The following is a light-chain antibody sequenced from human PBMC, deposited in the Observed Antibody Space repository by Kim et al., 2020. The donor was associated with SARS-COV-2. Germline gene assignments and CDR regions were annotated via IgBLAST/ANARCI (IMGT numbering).Light chain of an antibody. J-gene: IGKJ4*02. Sequence: ASVGDRVTITCRASESITKWLAWYQQKPGSAPKVLIYSSSNLESGVPSRFSGSGSGAEFTLTIVNLQPEDIGSYYCQQYHTYPWTFGGGTKVDIK. CDR1: ESITKW. V-gene: IGKV1-5*03. CDR2: SSS. CDR3: QQYHTYPWT.